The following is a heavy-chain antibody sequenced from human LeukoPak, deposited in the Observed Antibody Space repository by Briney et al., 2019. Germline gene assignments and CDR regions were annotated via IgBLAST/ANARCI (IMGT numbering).Heavy chain of an antibody. CDR1: GFTFSSYA. J-gene: IGHJ4*02. Sequence: GGSLRLSCAASGFTFSSYALHWVRQAPGNGLEYVSAISSNGGSTYYANSVKGRFTISRDNSKNTLYLQMGSLRAEDMAVYYCARADQPEVPAALDYWGQGTLVTVSS. D-gene: IGHD2-2*01. V-gene: IGHV3-64*01. CDR3: ARADQPEVPAALDY. CDR2: ISSNGGST.